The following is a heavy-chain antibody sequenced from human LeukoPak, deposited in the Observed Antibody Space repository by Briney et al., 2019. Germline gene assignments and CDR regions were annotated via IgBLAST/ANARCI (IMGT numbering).Heavy chain of an antibody. CDR1: GGSISSYY. CDR2: IYYSGST. D-gene: IGHD1-26*01. Sequence: SETLSLTCTVSGGSISSYYWSWIRQPPGKGLEWIGYIYYSGSTNYNPSLKSRVTISVDTSKNHFSLKLSSVTAADTAVYYCARVAFSGSYNFDYWGQGTLVTVSS. V-gene: IGHV4-59*01. J-gene: IGHJ4*02. CDR3: ARVAFSGSYNFDY.